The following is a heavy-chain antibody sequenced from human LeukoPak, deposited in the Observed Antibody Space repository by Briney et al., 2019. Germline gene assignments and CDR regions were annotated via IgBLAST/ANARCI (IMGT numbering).Heavy chain of an antibody. J-gene: IGHJ3*02. CDR2: IWYDGSNK. V-gene: IGHV3-33*01. CDR3: ARDDYGGKLDI. D-gene: IGHD4-23*01. CDR1: GFTFSNYD. Sequence: GGSLRLSCAASGFTFSNYDMHWVRQAPGKGLEWVAVIWYDGSNKYYADSVKGRFTISRDNSKNTLYLQMNSLRAEDTAVYYCARDDYGGKLDIWGQGTVVTVSS.